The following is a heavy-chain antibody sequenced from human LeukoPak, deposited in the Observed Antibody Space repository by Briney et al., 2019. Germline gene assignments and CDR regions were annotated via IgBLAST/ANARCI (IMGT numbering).Heavy chain of an antibody. V-gene: IGHV3-7*01. D-gene: IGHD6-13*01. J-gene: IGHJ4*02. CDR1: GFTFSTYW. CDR3: ARAKDIAAAGTFDY. Sequence: GGSLRLSCAASGFTFSTYWMGWVRQVPGKGLEWVADINQDGSEKYYVDSVKGRFTISRDNAKNSLYVQMNSLRAEDTALYYCARAKDIAAAGTFDYWGQGTLVTVSS. CDR2: INQDGSEK.